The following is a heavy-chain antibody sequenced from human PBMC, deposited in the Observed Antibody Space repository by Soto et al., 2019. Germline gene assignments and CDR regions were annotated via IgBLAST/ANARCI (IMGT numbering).Heavy chain of an antibody. D-gene: IGHD2-15*01. CDR1: GFTFSSHA. CDR3: ARDLWWYLH. V-gene: IGHV3-23*01. Sequence: EVQLLESGGGLVQPGGALRLSCAASGFTFSSHAMSWVRQAPGKGLEWLSSISGGAEGAYYADSVKGRFTISSDNSKNTLYLQMNSLRAEDTAVYYCARDLWWYLHWGQGTLVTVSS. J-gene: IGHJ4*02. CDR2: ISGGAEGA.